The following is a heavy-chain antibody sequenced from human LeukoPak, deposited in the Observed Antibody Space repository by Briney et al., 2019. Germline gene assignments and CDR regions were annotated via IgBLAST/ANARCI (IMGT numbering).Heavy chain of an antibody. CDR1: GYTFTSYG. CDR2: ISAYNGNT. V-gene: IGHV1-18*01. Sequence: ASVKVSCKASGYTFTSYGISWVRQAPGQGLEWMGWISAYNGNTNYAQKLQGRVTMTTDTSTSTAYMELRSLRSDDTAVYYCARAAPHYDILPGYSPFDYWGQGTLVTVSS. CDR3: ARAAPHYDILPGYSPFDY. J-gene: IGHJ4*02. D-gene: IGHD3-9*01.